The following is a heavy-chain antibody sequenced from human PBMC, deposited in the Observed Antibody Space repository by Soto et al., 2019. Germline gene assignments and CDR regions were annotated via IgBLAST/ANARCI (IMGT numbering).Heavy chain of an antibody. CDR3: ARFLDYDYIWGSPKQDAFDI. Sequence: QVQLQESGPGLVKPSQTLSLTCTVSGGSISSGGYYWSWIRQHPGKGLEWIGYIYYSGSTYYNPSLKSRVTIPGDTSKTQFSLKLSFVTAADTAVYYCARFLDYDYIWGSPKQDAFDIWGQGTMVPVSS. J-gene: IGHJ3*02. V-gene: IGHV4-31*03. CDR2: IYYSGST. CDR1: GGSISSGGYY. D-gene: IGHD3-16*01.